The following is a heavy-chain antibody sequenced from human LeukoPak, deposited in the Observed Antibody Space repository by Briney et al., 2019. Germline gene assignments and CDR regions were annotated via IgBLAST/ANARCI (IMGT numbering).Heavy chain of an antibody. J-gene: IGHJ4*02. Sequence: SETLSLTCTVSGGSVSSGSYYWSWIRQPPGKGLEWIGYIYYSGSTNYNPSLKSRVTISVDTSKNQFSLKLSSVTAADTAVYYCARTVSRRTTVAPAHLDYWGQGTQVTVSS. V-gene: IGHV4-61*01. CDR1: GGSVSSGSYY. CDR2: IYYSGST. D-gene: IGHD4-23*01. CDR3: ARTVSRRTTVAPAHLDY.